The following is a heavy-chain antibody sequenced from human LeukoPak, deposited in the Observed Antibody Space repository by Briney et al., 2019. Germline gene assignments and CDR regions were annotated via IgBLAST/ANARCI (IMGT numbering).Heavy chain of an antibody. D-gene: IGHD4-11*01. V-gene: IGHV1-18*01. CDR2: VSAYNGAT. CDR3: GRWRESSNWPPGYLQY. Sequence: VASVKVSCKASGFTFTHFGFSWVRQAPGQGLEWMGWVSAYNGATDYAQNLQGRVTMTTDASTSTVYMELRSLRSDDTATYYCGRWRESSNWPPGYLQYWGQGTLVIVSS. CDR1: GFTFTHFG. J-gene: IGHJ1*01.